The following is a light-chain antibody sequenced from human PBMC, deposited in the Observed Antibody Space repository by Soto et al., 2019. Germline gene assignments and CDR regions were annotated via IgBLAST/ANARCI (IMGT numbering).Light chain of an antibody. CDR1: QSVTSNY. CDR2: GAS. Sequence: EIVLTQSPGTLSSSPGERATLSCRASQSVTSNYLAWYQQKPGQAPRLLIFGASIRATGLPDRFSGGGSGTDFTLTIARLGPEDFAVYYCQQYGSSPGTFGQGTKVDIK. J-gene: IGKJ1*01. CDR3: QQYGSSPGT. V-gene: IGKV3-20*01.